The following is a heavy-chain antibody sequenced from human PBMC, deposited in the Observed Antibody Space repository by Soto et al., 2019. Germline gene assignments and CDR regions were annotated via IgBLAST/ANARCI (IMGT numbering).Heavy chain of an antibody. J-gene: IGHJ5*02. CDR2: IYWDDDK. CDR3: AQAGVAGRRPVNRFDP. Sequence: QITLKESGTPLVKPTQTLTLTCTFSGFSLSTSGVGVGWIRQPPGKALEWLALIYWDDDKRYSPSLKSRLTNPKGTSKTPVDRTLANMDHVDTTTYYCAQAGVAGRRPVNRFDPWGQGTLATVSP. V-gene: IGHV2-5*02. D-gene: IGHD6-19*01. CDR1: GFSLSTSGVG.